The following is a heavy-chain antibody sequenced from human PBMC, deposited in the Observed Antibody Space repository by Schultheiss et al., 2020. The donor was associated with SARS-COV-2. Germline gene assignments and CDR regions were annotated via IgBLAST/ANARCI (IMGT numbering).Heavy chain of an antibody. CDR2: INPNSGGT. CDR3: ARVVLQDYGDYGDYYGMDV. Sequence: ASVKVSCKASGYTFTGYYMHWVRQAPGQGLEWMGWINPNSGGTNYAQKFQGRVTMTRDTSISTAYMELSRLRSDDTAVYYCARVVLQDYGDYGDYYGMDVWGQGTTVTVSS. J-gene: IGHJ6*02. CDR1: GYTFTGYY. V-gene: IGHV1-2*02. D-gene: IGHD4-17*01.